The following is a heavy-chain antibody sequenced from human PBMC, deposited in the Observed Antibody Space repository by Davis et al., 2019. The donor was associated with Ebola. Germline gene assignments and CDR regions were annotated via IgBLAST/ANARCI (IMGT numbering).Heavy chain of an antibody. D-gene: IGHD7-27*01. V-gene: IGHV3-33*01. CDR2: IWNDGSNK. CDR3: ATDNWGPAL. CDR1: GFTFRNCG. Sequence: PGGSLRLSCAASGFTFRNCGMHWVRQAPGKGLEWVAVIWNDGSNKYYADSVKGRFTISRDNSKDTLYLQMNSLRAEDTAVYYCATDNWGPALWGQGTLLTVSS. J-gene: IGHJ4*02.